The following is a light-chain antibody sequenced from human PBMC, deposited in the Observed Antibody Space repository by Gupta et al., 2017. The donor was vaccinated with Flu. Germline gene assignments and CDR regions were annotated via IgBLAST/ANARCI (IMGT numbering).Light chain of an antibody. J-gene: IGKJ4*01. V-gene: IGKV3-20*01. CDR3: QKYGASPLT. CDR1: QSVDSSY. Sequence: IVLTQSPGILSLSPGEKATLSCRASQSVDSSYLAWYQQNPGQAPRLLIYAASSRATGIPDRFSGSGSGTDFTLTITRLEPEDFAVYYCQKYGASPLTFGGGTKVE. CDR2: AAS.